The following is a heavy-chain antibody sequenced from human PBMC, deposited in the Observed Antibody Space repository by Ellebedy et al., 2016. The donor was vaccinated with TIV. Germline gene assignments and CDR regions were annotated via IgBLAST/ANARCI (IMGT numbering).Heavy chain of an antibody. CDR1: GFTFDDYA. J-gene: IGHJ6*02. CDR2: INWNGGST. V-gene: IGHV3-20*01. D-gene: IGHD6-19*01. CDR3: ARDSQGSQQWLIPYAMDV. Sequence: PGGSLRLSCAASGFTFDDYAMHWVRQAPGKGLEWVSGINWNGGSTGYADSVKGRFTITRDNAKNSLYLQMNSLRAEDTALYHCARDSQGSQQWLIPYAMDVWGQGTTVTVSS.